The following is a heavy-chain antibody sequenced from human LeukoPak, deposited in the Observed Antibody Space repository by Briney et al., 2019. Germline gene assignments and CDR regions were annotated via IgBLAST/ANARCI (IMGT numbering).Heavy chain of an antibody. Sequence: PGGSLRLSCAASGFTFSSCGMHWVRQAPGKGLEWVAVIWYDGSNKYYADSVKGRFTISRDNSKNTLYLQMNSLRAEDTAVYYCAKGGYDSSGYYDYWGQGTLVTVSS. V-gene: IGHV3-33*06. CDR2: IWYDGSNK. CDR1: GFTFSSCG. CDR3: AKGGYDSSGYYDY. D-gene: IGHD3-22*01. J-gene: IGHJ4*02.